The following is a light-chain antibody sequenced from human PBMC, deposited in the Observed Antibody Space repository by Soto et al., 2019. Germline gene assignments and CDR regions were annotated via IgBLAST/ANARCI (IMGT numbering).Light chain of an antibody. V-gene: IGLV2-14*01. J-gene: IGLJ3*02. Sequence: QSALTQPASVSGSPGQSITISCTGTSSDVGGYNYVSWYQQHPGKAPKLMIYEVSNRPSGVSNRFSGSKSGNTAFLIISGLQAEDEADYYCSSYTSSSTRVFGGGTKLTVL. CDR2: EVS. CDR1: SSDVGGYNY. CDR3: SSYTSSSTRV.